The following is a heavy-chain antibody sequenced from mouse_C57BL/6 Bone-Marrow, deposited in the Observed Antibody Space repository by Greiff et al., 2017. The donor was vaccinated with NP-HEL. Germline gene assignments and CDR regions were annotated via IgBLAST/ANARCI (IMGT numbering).Heavy chain of an antibody. CDR3: ARKGSSPYYFDY. CDR1: GYTFTDYN. J-gene: IGHJ2*01. D-gene: IGHD1-1*01. Sequence: EVKLLESGPELVKPGASVKIPCKASGYTFTDYNMDWVKQSHGKSLEWIGDINPNNGGTIYNQKFKGKATLTVDKSSSTAYMELRRLTSEDTAVYYCARKGSSPYYFDYWGQGTTLTVSS. V-gene: IGHV1-18*01. CDR2: INPNNGGT.